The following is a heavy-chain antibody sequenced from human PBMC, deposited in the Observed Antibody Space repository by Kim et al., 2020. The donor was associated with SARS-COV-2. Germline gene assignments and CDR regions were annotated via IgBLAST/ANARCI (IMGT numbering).Heavy chain of an antibody. CDR2: IIPIFGTA. D-gene: IGHD3-10*01. J-gene: IGHJ6*03. CDR3: ARDRGEDYYGSGSYSAGFYYYYYMGV. Sequence: SVKVSCKASGGTFSSYAISWVRQAPGQGLEWMGGIIPIFGTANYAQKFQGRVTITADESTSTAYMELSSLRSEDTAVYYCARDRGEDYYGSGSYSAGFYYYYYMGVWGKGATVTVSS. CDR1: GGTFSSYA. V-gene: IGHV1-69*13.